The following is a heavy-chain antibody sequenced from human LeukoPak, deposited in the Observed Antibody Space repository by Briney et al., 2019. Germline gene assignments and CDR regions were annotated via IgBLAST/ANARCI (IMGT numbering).Heavy chain of an antibody. J-gene: IGHJ6*02. Sequence: PSETLSLTCTVSGGSIGSGGYYWNWIRQRPGKGLEWIGYIFYSGNTNYNPSLRSRVMISVDTSQNHFSLKLRSVTSADTAVYYCARNILISGPKSGVYYYYGMDVWGQGTTVTVSS. V-gene: IGHV4-31*03. CDR1: GGSIGSGGYY. CDR2: IFYSGNT. D-gene: IGHD2/OR15-2a*01. CDR3: ARNILISGPKSGVYYYYGMDV.